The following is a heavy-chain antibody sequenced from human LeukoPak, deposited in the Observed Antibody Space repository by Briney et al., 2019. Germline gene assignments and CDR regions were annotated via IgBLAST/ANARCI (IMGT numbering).Heavy chain of an antibody. D-gene: IGHD3-22*01. CDR3: ARGTGSSDYYGG. V-gene: IGHV3-74*01. CDR1: GFTFSSYW. Sequence: GGSLRLSCAASGFTFSSYWMHWVRQAPGKGLVWVSRINSDRSSTSYADSVKGRFTISRDNAKNTLYLQMNSLRAEDTAVCYCARGTGSSDYYGGWGQGTLVTVSS. CDR2: INSDRSST. J-gene: IGHJ4*02.